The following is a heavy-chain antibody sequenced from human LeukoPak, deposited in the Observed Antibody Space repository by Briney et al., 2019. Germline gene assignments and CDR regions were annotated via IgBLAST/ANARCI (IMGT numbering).Heavy chain of an antibody. CDR2: INPNSGGT. D-gene: IGHD6-6*01. J-gene: IGHJ5*02. V-gene: IGHV1-2*02. CDR3: ARGLYSSSSHNWFDP. Sequence: ASVKVSCKASGYTFTGYYMHWVRQAPGQGLEWMGWINPNSGGTNYAQKFQGRVTMTRDKSISTAYMELSRLRSDDTAVYYCARGLYSSSSHNWFDPWGQGTLVTVSS. CDR1: GYTFTGYY.